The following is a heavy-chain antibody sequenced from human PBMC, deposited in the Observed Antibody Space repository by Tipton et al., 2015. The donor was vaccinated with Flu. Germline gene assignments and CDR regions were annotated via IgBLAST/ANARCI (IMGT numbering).Heavy chain of an antibody. Sequence: GSLRLSCTASGFTFGDYAMSWVRQAPGKGLEWVSVIYSGGSTYYADSVKGRFTISRDNSKNTLYLQMNSLRAEDTAVYYCSGTQGTFDIWGQGTMVTVSS. J-gene: IGHJ3*02. V-gene: IGHV3-53*01. CDR2: IYSGGST. CDR3: SGTQGTFDI. D-gene: IGHD1-26*01. CDR1: GFTFGDYA.